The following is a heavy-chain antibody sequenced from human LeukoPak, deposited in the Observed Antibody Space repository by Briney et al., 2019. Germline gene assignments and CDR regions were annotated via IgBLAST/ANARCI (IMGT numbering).Heavy chain of an antibody. CDR2: IKGDGGEK. J-gene: IGHJ4*02. Sequence: GGSLRLSCAASGFTFSSYWMSWVRQAPGTGLEWVAHIKGDGGEKYYVDAVKGLFTISRDNAKNSLYLQMNSLRAEDTGVYYCARDTGYNTFDYWGQGTLVTVSS. V-gene: IGHV3-7*03. CDR1: GFTFSSYW. D-gene: IGHD5-24*01. CDR3: ARDTGYNTFDY.